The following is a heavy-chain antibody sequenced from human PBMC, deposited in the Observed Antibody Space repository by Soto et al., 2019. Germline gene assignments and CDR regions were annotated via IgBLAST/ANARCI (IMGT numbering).Heavy chain of an antibody. CDR1: GYNFTSYY. J-gene: IGHJ4*02. D-gene: IGHD3-3*01. CDR3: ARDLTGGPTYYDFWSGYSPVDY. Sequence: GASVKVSCKAFGYNFTSYYMHWMRQAPGQGLEWMGIIDPSGGSTSYAQKFQGRVSMTRDTSTSTVYMDLSSLGSEDTAVYYCARDLTGGPTYYDFWSGYSPVDYWGLGTLVTVSS. V-gene: IGHV1-46*03. CDR2: IDPSGGST.